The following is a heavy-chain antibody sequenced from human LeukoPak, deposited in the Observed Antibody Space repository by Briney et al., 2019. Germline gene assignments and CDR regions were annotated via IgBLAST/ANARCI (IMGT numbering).Heavy chain of an antibody. J-gene: IGHJ4*02. V-gene: IGHV1-18*01. CDR1: GYTFTSYG. CDR3: ARLLYSSGWPPIDY. D-gene: IGHD6-19*01. Sequence: ASVKVSCKASGYTFTSYGISWVRQAPGQGLEWMGWISAYNGNTNYAQKLQGRATMTTDTSTSTAYMELRSLRSDDTAVYYCARLLYSSGWPPIDYWGQGTLVTVSS. CDR2: ISAYNGNT.